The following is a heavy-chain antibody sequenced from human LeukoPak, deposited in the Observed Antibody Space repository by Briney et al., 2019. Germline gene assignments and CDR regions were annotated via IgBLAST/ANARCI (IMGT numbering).Heavy chain of an antibody. V-gene: IGHV4-34*01. CDR3: ARLCVVVPAAMQSGPSAEYYYYGMDV. CDR1: GGSFSGYY. Sequence: SETLSLTCAVYGGSFSGYYWSWIRQPPGKGLEWIGEINHSGSTNYNPSLKSRVTISVDTSKNQFSLKLSSVTAADTAVYYCARLCVVVPAAMQSGPSAEYYYYGMDVWGQGTTVTVSS. CDR2: INHSGST. D-gene: IGHD2-2*01. J-gene: IGHJ6*02.